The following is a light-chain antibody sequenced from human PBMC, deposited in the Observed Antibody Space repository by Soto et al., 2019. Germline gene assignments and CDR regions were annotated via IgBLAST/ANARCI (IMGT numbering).Light chain of an antibody. J-gene: IGLJ3*02. V-gene: IGLV2-23*01. CDR2: EGT. CDR1: SSDVGAYNL. CDR3: CSYAGSRTFV. Sequence: QSALTQPASVSGSPGQSITVSCTGTSSDVGAYNLVSWYRQYPGKAPRLIIYEGTKRPSGISHRFSGSKSDNTASLTISGLRAEDEAHYHCCSYAGSRTFVFGGGTKLTVL.